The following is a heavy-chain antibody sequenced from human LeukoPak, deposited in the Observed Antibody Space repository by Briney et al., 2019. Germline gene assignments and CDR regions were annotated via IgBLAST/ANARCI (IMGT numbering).Heavy chain of an antibody. CDR3: ARLPRPVGTQVHDAFDI. D-gene: IGHD6-6*01. V-gene: IGHV4-34*01. CDR2: INHSGST. J-gene: IGHJ3*02. Sequence: SETLSLTCAVYGGSFSGYYWSWIRQPPGKGLEWIGEINHSGSTNYNPSLKSRVTISVDTSKNQFSLKLSSVTAADTAVYYCARLPRPVGTQVHDAFDIWGQGTLVTVSS. CDR1: GGSFSGYY.